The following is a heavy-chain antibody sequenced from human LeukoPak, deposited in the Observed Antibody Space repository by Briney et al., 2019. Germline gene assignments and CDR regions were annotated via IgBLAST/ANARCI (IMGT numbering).Heavy chain of an antibody. CDR2: ISDSGNTI. CDR1: GFTFSSYE. V-gene: IGHV3-48*03. CDR3: ARDKQNTFRNNCFDP. D-gene: IGHD1/OR15-1a*01. Sequence: GGSLRLSCAASGFTFSSYEMNWVRQAPGKGLEWVSYISDSGNTIYYADSVKGRFSISRDNAKNSLYLQMNSLRVEDPALYYCARDKQNTFRNNCFDPWGQGTLVTVSS. J-gene: IGHJ5*02.